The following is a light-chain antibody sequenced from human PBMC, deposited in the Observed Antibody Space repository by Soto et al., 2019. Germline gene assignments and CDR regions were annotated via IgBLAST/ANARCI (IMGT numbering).Light chain of an antibody. CDR3: QPYNNWPLT. V-gene: IGKV3-15*01. CDR2: DTS. Sequence: EVVVGESPGTPSVSPGEGATLSCRASQGIGDTLAWYQHKPGQTPRLLIYDTSTRATGVPTRFSGSRSGAEFTLTINSLQSEDFAVYYCQPYNNWPLTFGGGTKVDIK. CDR1: QGIGDT. J-gene: IGKJ4*01.